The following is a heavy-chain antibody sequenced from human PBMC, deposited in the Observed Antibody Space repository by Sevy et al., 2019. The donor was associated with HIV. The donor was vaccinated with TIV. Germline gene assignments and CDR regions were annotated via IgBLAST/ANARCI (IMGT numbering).Heavy chain of an antibody. CDR2: ISSSSSYI. CDR1: GFTFSSYS. V-gene: IGHV3-21*01. J-gene: IGHJ4*02. D-gene: IGHD4-17*01. CDR3: ARVRLYGDYPDY. Sequence: GGSLRLSCAASGFTFSSYSMNWVRQAPGKGLEWVSSISSSSSYIYYADSVKGRFTISRDNAKNSLYLQMNSLRAEDTAVYYCARVRLYGDYPDYWGQGTLVTVSS.